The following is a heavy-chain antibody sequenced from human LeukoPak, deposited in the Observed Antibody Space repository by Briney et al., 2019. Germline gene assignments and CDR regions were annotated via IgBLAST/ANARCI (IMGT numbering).Heavy chain of an antibody. Sequence: PSETLSLTCTISGGSFSITTYSWSWIRQPPGKGLEWIGEINHSGSTNYNPSLKSRVTISVDTSKNQFSLKLSSVTAADTAVYYCARGLKTNTYYYGSGSYYIGPWGQGTLVTVSS. D-gene: IGHD3-10*01. J-gene: IGHJ5*02. CDR1: GGSFSITTYS. CDR3: ARGLKTNTYYYGSGSYYIGP. V-gene: IGHV4-34*01. CDR2: INHSGST.